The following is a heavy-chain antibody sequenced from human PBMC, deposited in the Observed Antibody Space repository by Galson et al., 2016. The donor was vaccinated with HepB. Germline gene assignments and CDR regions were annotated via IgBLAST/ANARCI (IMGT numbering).Heavy chain of an antibody. Sequence: SLRLSCAASGFTFGDYAMSWFRQAPGKGLEWVGFIRSEAYSGTTQYAASLEDTITITRDDPKSTAHLQRNSLKSEDTAVYYCTRSKYDSGGPTVFDYWGQGTLVTVSP. CDR2: IRSEAYSGTT. J-gene: IGHJ4*02. V-gene: IGHV3-49*03. CDR1: GFTFGDYA. CDR3: TRSKYDSGGPTVFDY. D-gene: IGHD3-22*01.